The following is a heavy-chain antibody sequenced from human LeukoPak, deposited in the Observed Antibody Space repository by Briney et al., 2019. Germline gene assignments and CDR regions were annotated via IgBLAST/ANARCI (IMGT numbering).Heavy chain of an antibody. CDR2: TSSSGSTI. CDR1: GFPFGNYA. J-gene: IGHJ6*02. V-gene: IGHV3-48*03. CDR3: ARGGSPYGMDV. Sequence: GGSLRLSCVASGFPFGNYAMNWVRQAPGKGLEWISYTSSSGSTIYYADSVRGRFTMSRDNAKKSMYLQMNSLSAEDTAIYHCARGGSPYGMDVWGPGATVTVSS. D-gene: IGHD3-10*01.